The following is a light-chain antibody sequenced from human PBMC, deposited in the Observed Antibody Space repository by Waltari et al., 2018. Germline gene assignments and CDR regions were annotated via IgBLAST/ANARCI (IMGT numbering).Light chain of an antibody. CDR3: QQYGSSLWT. V-gene: IGKV3-20*01. CDR2: GAS. Sequence: EIVLTQSPGTLSLSPGERATLSCRASQSVSSSYFAWYQQKPGQAPRPLIYGASSRATGIPDRFSGSGSGTDFTLTISRLEPEDFAVYYCQQYGSSLWTFGQGTKVEIK. CDR1: QSVSSSY. J-gene: IGKJ1*01.